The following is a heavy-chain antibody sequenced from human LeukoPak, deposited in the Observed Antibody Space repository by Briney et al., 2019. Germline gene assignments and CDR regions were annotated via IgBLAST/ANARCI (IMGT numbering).Heavy chain of an antibody. CDR2: IYYSGST. CDR3: ARHFGGSQSYYYYYYMDV. V-gene: IGHV4-59*01. J-gene: IGHJ6*03. Sequence: PSETLSLTCTVSGGSISSYYWSWIRQPPGKGLEWIGYIYYSGSTNYNPSLKSRVTISVDTSKNQFSLKLSSVTAADTAVYYCARHFGGSQSYYYYYYMDVWGKGTTVTVSS. CDR1: GGSISSYY. D-gene: IGHD2-15*01.